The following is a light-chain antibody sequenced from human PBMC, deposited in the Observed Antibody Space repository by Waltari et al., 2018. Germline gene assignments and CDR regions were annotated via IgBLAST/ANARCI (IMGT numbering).Light chain of an antibody. V-gene: IGKV3-20*01. J-gene: IGKJ1*01. Sequence: EIVLTQSTGTLSLSPGDRATLSCRASQSVSRNLAWYQQKPGQAPRLLIYDASTRATGIADRFSGSGSGTDFSLTISRLEPEDFAVYYCQKYGRLPATFGQGTKVEIK. CDR1: QSVSRN. CDR3: QKYGRLPAT. CDR2: DAS.